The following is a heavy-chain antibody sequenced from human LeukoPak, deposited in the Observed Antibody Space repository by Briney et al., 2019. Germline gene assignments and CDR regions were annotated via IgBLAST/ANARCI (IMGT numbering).Heavy chain of an antibody. CDR3: AKVADFGVVVAASFDY. CDR1: GFTFSGSA. CDR2: LSGSVGSA. Sequence: GGSLRLSCAASGFTFSGSAMNWVRQAPGRGLERVSVLSGSVGSASYADSVKGRFTISRDNSKDTLYLQMNSLRAEDTAVYYCAKVADFGVVVAASFDYWGQGTLVTVSS. D-gene: IGHD2-15*01. J-gene: IGHJ4*02. V-gene: IGHV3-23*01.